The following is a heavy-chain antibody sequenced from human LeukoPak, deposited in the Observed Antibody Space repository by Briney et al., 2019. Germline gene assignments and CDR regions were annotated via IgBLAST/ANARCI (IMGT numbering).Heavy chain of an antibody. CDR3: VQSSVRDDSSGYYFDY. V-gene: IGHV1-69*05. D-gene: IGHD3-22*01. Sequence: SVKVSCKASGGTFSSYAISWVRQAPGQGLERMGGIIPIFGTANYAQKFQGRVTITTDESTSTAYMELSSLRSEDTAVYYCVQSSVRDDSSGYYFDYWGQGTLVTVSS. J-gene: IGHJ4*02. CDR1: GGTFSSYA. CDR2: IIPIFGTA.